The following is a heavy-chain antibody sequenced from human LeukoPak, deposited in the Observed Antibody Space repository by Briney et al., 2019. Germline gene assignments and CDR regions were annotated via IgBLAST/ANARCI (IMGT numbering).Heavy chain of an antibody. Sequence: SETLSLTCTVSGGSISSGGYYWSWIRQHPGKGLEWIGYIYYSGSTYYNPSLESRVHISVDTSKSQFSLRLTSVTAADTAIYHCARADCTNIACPLDYWGQGNLVTVSS. J-gene: IGHJ4*02. D-gene: IGHD2-8*01. V-gene: IGHV4-31*03. CDR3: ARADCTNIACPLDY. CDR1: GGSISSGGYY. CDR2: IYYSGST.